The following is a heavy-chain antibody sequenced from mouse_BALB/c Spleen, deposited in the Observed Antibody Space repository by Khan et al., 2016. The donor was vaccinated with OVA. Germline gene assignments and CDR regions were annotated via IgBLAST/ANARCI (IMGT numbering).Heavy chain of an antibody. Sequence: VQLQQSGPEVVKPGASVKIYCKASGYTLTDYNMDWLKQRHGKSLEWIGYFFPNSGGSGYNQTFKNKATLTVDISSSTAYMDLRSLTAEDSAVYYCVRSGYGSFSFWCQLTLVTVSA. CDR2: FFPNSGGS. CDR3: VRSGYGSFSF. J-gene: IGHJ3*01. V-gene: IGHV1S29*02. CDR1: GYTLTDYN. D-gene: IGHD1-2*01.